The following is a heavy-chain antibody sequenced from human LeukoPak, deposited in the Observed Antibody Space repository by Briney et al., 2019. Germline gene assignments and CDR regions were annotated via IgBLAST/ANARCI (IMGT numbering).Heavy chain of an antibody. V-gene: IGHV1-8*01. Sequence: GASVKVSCKASGYTFTSCDINWVRQATGQGLEWMGWMNPNSGNTGYAQKFQGRVTMTRNTSISTAYMELSSLRSEDTAVYYCATLWGGEPDAFDIWGQGTMVTVSS. J-gene: IGHJ3*02. CDR1: GYTFTSCD. D-gene: IGHD3-16*01. CDR3: ATLWGGEPDAFDI. CDR2: MNPNSGNT.